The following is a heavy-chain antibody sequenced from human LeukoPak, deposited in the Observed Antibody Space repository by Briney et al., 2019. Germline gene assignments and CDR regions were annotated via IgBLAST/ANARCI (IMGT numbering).Heavy chain of an antibody. J-gene: IGHJ5*02. V-gene: IGHV5-51*01. D-gene: IGHD6-13*01. CDR2: IYPGDSDT. CDR3: AITGGGYSSTSYNWFDP. Sequence: GESLKISCKGSGHIFTSYWIGWVRPLPGKGLEWMGIIYPGDSDTRYSPSFQGQVTISADKSISTVYLQWISLRASDTAMYYCAITGGGYSSTSYNWFDPWGQGTLVIVSS. CDR1: GHIFTSYW.